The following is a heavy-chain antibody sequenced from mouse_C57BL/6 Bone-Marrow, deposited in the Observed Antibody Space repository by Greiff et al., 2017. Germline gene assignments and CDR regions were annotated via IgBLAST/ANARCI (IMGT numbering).Heavy chain of an antibody. CDR1: GYTFTSYG. CDR3: ARIRITTVVDWYFDV. D-gene: IGHD1-1*01. Sequence: QVHVKQSGAELARPGASVKLSCKASGYTFTSYGISWVKQRTGQGLEWIGEIYPRSGNTYYNEKFKGKATLTADKSSSTAYMELRSLTSEDSAVYFCARIRITTVVDWYFDVWGTGTTVTVSS. J-gene: IGHJ1*03. CDR2: IYPRSGNT. V-gene: IGHV1-81*01.